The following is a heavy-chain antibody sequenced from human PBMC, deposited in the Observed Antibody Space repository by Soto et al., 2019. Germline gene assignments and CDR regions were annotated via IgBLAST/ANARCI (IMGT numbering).Heavy chain of an antibody. CDR3: AKDRAYSSGLFDY. CDR1: GFTFSSYA. CDR2: ISGSGGST. Sequence: GGSLRLSCAASGFTFSSYAMSWVRQAPWKGLEWVSAISGSGGSTYYADSVKGRFTISRDNSKNTLYLQMNSLRAEDTAVYYCAKDRAYSSGLFDYWGQGTLVTVSS. D-gene: IGHD6-19*01. V-gene: IGHV3-23*01. J-gene: IGHJ4*02.